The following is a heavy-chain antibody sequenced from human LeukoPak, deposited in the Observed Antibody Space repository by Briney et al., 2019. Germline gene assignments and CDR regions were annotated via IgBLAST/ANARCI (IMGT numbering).Heavy chain of an antibody. CDR2: IYYSGST. V-gene: IGHV4-59*01. Sequence: PSETLSLTCTVSGGSISSYYWSWIRQPPGKGLEWIGYIYYSGSTNYNPSLKSRVTISVDTSKNQFSLKLSSVTAADTAVYYCARVGTGGSITGLYYFDYWGQGTLVTVSS. CDR1: GGSISSYY. CDR3: ARVGTGGSITGLYYFDY. D-gene: IGHD1-20*01. J-gene: IGHJ4*02.